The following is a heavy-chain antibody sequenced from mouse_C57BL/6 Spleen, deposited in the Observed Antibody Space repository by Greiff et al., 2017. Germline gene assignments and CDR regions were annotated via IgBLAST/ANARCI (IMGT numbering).Heavy chain of an antibody. CDR2: INYDGSST. Sequence: EVQLVESEGGLVQPGSSMKLSCTASGFTFSDYYMAWVRQVPEKGLEWVANINYDGSSTYYLDSLKSRFIISRDNAKNILYLQMSSLKSEDTATYYCARDGDGYAMDYWGQGTSVTVSS. CDR3: ARDGDGYAMDY. D-gene: IGHD3-3*01. CDR1: GFTFSDYY. J-gene: IGHJ4*01. V-gene: IGHV5-16*01.